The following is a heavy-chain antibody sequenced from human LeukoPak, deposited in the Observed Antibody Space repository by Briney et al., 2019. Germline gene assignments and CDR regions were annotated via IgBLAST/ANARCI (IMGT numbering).Heavy chain of an antibody. CDR2: ISSSGSTI. Sequence: GGSLRLSCAASGFTFSSYEMNCVRQAPGKGLEWVSYISSSGSTIYYADSVKGRFTISRDNAKNSLYLQMNSLRAEDTAVYYCASCSGGSCYYYYMDVWGKGTRVTVSS. CDR3: ASCSGGSCYYYYMDV. CDR1: GFTFSSYE. D-gene: IGHD2-15*01. V-gene: IGHV3-48*03. J-gene: IGHJ6*03.